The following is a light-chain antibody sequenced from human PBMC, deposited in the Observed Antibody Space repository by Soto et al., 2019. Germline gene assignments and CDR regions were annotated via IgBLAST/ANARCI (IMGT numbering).Light chain of an antibody. Sequence: DFQMNQSPSSLSASVGDRVTITCLATQSISRSLNWYQQKPGKAPELLIYAASSLQSGVPSRFSGSGSGTDFTLTISSLQPEDSATYYCQQSYSALVAFGRGTKVDIK. CDR2: AAS. CDR3: QQSYSALVA. V-gene: IGKV1-39*01. CDR1: QSISRS. J-gene: IGKJ1*01.